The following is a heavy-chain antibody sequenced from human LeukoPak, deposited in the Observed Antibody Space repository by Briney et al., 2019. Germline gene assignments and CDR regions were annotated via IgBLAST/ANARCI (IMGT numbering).Heavy chain of an antibody. J-gene: IGHJ6*03. D-gene: IGHD6-6*01. CDR3: ARVVAARYYYYYMDV. CDR1: GGSFSGNY. Sequence: SETLSLTCAVYGGSFSGNYWSWIRQPPGKGLEWIGDINHSGTTNYSPSLKSRVTISVDTSKNQFSLKLSSVTAADTAVYYCARVVAARYYYYYMDVWGKGTTVTVSS. CDR2: INHSGTT. V-gene: IGHV4-34*01.